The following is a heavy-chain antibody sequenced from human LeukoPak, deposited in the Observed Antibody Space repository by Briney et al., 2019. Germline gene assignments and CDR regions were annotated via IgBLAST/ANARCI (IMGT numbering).Heavy chain of an antibody. D-gene: IGHD6-13*01. Sequence: RGSLRLSCATSGFTFSSYAMNWVRQAPGKGLEWVSTITATGGTTYYADSVKARFTISRDNSKNTLYLQLSSLTVEDTAVYYCAKAVNPATSSSSFLFFDSWGQGTLVAVSS. V-gene: IGHV3-23*01. J-gene: IGHJ4*02. CDR1: GFTFSSYA. CDR2: ITATGGTT. CDR3: AKAVNPATSSSSFLFFDS.